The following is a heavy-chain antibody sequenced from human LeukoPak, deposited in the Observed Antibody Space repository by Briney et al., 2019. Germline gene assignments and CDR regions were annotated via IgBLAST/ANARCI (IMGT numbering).Heavy chain of an antibody. Sequence: SVKVSCKASGGTFSSYAFSWVRQAPGQGLEWMGGIIPIFGTANYAQKFQGRVTITADESTSTAYMELSSLRSEDTAVYYCARDGGSTIYYYYGMDVWGQGTTVTVSS. J-gene: IGHJ6*02. CDR3: ARDGGSTIYYYYGMDV. D-gene: IGHD2-2*01. CDR2: IIPIFGTA. CDR1: GGTFSSYA. V-gene: IGHV1-69*13.